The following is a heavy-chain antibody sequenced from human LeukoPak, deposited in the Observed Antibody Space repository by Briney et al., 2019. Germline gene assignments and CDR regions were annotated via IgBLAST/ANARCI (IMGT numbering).Heavy chain of an antibody. V-gene: IGHV3-30-3*01. CDR2: ISYDGSNK. CDR3: ARDRQEFDY. CDR1: GFTFSSYA. Sequence: GRSLRLSCAASGFTFSSYAMHWVRQAPGKGLEWVAVISYDGSNKYYADSVKGRFTISRDNSKNTLYLQMNSLRAEDTAVYYCARDRQEFDYWGQGTLVTVSS. J-gene: IGHJ4*02. D-gene: IGHD6-6*01.